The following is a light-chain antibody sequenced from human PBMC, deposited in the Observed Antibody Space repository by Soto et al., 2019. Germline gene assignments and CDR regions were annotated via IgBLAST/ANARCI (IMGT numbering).Light chain of an antibody. J-gene: IGKJ1*01. V-gene: IGKV3-15*01. CDR2: GAS. CDR3: QQYNNWSGWT. Sequence: EIGMTQSPANLSVSPGERATLSCRASQSVSSNLAWYQQKPGQAPRLLIYGASTRATGIPARFSGSGSGTEFTLTISSLQSEDFAVYYCQQYNNWSGWTFGQGTKVEIK. CDR1: QSVSSN.